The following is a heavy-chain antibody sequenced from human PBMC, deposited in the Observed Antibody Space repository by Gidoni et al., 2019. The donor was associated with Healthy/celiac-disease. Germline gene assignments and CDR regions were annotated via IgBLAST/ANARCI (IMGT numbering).Heavy chain of an antibody. V-gene: IGHV3-48*04. CDR3: ARGRAASGWYMVDY. CDR1: ECTCSSCS. Sequence: EVQMVEYGGGTVQPGGCLRLPCAVSECTCSSCSMNLVRQAPGKGLGWVSYINSSSGTISYAYSLQCRFTISRDNAKNFLHLHMNSLRAEDTAVFYCARGRAASGWYMVDYWGQGTLVTVSS. CDR2: INSSSGTI. J-gene: IGHJ4*02. D-gene: IGHD6-19*01.